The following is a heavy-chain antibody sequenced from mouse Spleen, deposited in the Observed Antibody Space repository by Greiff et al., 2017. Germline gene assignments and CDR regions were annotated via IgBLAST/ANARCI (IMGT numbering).Heavy chain of an antibody. V-gene: IGHV1-55*01. J-gene: IGHJ4*01. CDR1: GYTFTSYW. CDR2: IYPGSGST. Sequence: QVQLKQSGAELVKPGASVKMSCKASGYTFTSYWITWVKQRPGQGLEWIGDIYPGSGSTNYNEKFKSKATLTVDTSSSTAYMQLSSLTSEDSAVYYCARRYDFSYYAMDYWGQGTSVTVSS. CDR3: ARRYDFSYYAMDY. D-gene: IGHD2-4*01.